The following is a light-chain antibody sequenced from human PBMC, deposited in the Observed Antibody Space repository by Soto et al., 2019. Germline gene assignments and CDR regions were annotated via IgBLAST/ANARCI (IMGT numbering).Light chain of an antibody. J-gene: IGKJ1*01. CDR2: NAS. V-gene: IGKV1-5*03. CDR3: QQYVSYSRT. CDR1: QSISNW. Sequence: DIQMTQSRSTLSASVGDRVTITCRASQSISNWLAWYQQKPGKAPKLLIYNASSLEGGVPSRFSGSGSGTEFTLTISCLQPDDFATYYCQQYVSYSRTFGQGTKVEIK.